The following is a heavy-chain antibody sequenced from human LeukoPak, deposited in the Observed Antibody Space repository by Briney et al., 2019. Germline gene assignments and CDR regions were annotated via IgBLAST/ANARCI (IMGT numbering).Heavy chain of an antibody. D-gene: IGHD3-22*01. CDR3: ARALYDSSGYYLFDY. CDR2: IWYDGSNK. J-gene: IGHJ4*02. Sequence: QPGRSLRLSCAASGFTFSSYGMHWVRQAPGKGLEWVAVIWYDGSNKYYADSVKGRFTISRDNSKNTLYLQMNSLRAEDTAVYYCARALYDSSGYYLFDYWGQGTLVTVSS. V-gene: IGHV3-33*01. CDR1: GFTFSSYG.